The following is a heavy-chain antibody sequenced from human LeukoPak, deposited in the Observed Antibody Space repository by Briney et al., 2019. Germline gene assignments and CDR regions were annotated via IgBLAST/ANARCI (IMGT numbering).Heavy chain of an antibody. D-gene: IGHD3-9*01. CDR3: ARGGARYLDS. V-gene: IGHV3-7*01. J-gene: IGHJ4*02. CDR1: GFYFNSYT. Sequence: GGSLRLSCVASGFYFNSYTMSWARQAPGKGLEWVAKMKEDGSEIHYVESVKGRFTIRRENAKNSLCLQMRSLRADDTAVYYCARGGARYLDSWGQGILVTVSS. CDR2: MKEDGSEI.